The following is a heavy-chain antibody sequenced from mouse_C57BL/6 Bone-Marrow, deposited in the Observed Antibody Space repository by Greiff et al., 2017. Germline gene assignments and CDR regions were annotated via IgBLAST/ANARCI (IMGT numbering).Heavy chain of an antibody. Sequence: QVHVKQSGAELARPGASVKLSCKASGYTFTSYGISWVKQRTGQGLEWIGEIYPRSGNTYYNEKFKGKATLTADKSSSPAYMELRSLTSEDSAVYFCARERTMVTTGCHYFDDWGQGTTLTVSS. CDR2: IYPRSGNT. CDR3: ARERTMVTTGCHYFDD. CDR1: GYTFTSYG. J-gene: IGHJ2*01. V-gene: IGHV1-81*01. D-gene: IGHD2-2*01.